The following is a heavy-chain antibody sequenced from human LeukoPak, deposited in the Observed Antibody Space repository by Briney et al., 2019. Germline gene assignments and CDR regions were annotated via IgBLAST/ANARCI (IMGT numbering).Heavy chain of an antibody. CDR1: GFTFSSYG. CDR3: ARDRYGANSPFDY. V-gene: IGHV3-30*03. CDR2: ISYDGSNK. J-gene: IGHJ4*02. Sequence: GGSLRLSCAASGFTFSSYGMHWVRQAPGKGLEWVAVISYDGSNKYYADSVKGRFTISRDNSKGTLYLQMNSLGAEDTAVYFCARDRYGANSPFDYWGQGTLVSVSS. D-gene: IGHD4-23*01.